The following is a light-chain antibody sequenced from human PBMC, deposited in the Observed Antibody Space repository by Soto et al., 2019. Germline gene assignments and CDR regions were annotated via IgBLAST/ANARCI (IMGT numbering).Light chain of an antibody. CDR3: SSYAGSVYV. J-gene: IGLJ1*01. CDR1: SSDVGGYNY. CDR2: EVS. Sequence: QSVLTQPPSASGSPGQSVTISCTGTSSDVGGYNYVSWYQQHPGQAPKLMIYEVSKRPSGVPDRFSGSKSGNTASLTVSGLQAEDEADYYCSSYAGSVYVFGTGTKVTVL. V-gene: IGLV2-8*01.